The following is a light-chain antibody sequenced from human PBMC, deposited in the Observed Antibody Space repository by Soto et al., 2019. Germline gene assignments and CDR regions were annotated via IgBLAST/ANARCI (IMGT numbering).Light chain of an antibody. V-gene: IGKV1-5*01. CDR3: QQYNSYSTWT. CDR1: QTISSW. CDR2: DAS. J-gene: IGKJ1*01. Sequence: DIQMTQSPSTLSGSVVDRVTITCRASQTISSWLAWYQQKPGKAPKLLIYDASSLESGVPSRFSGSGSGTEFTLTISSLQPDDFATYYCQQYNSYSTWTFGQGTKVDIK.